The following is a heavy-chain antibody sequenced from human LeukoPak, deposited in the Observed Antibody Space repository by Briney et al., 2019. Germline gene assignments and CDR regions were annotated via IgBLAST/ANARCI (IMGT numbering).Heavy chain of an antibody. D-gene: IGHD1-26*01. J-gene: IGHJ3*02. CDR1: GFTFDDYG. V-gene: IGHV3-20*04. CDR3: ASGHIVGATRSAFDI. Sequence: GGSLRLSCAASGFTFDDYGMSWVRQAPGKGLEWVSGINWNGGSTGYADSVKGRFTISRDNAKNSLYLQMNSLRAEDTAVYYCASGHIVGATRSAFDIWGQGTMVTVSS. CDR2: INWNGGST.